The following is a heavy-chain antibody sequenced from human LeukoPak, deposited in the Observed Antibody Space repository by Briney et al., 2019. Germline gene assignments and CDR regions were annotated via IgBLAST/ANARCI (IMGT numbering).Heavy chain of an antibody. J-gene: IGHJ4*02. D-gene: IGHD2-2*01. Sequence: PGGYLRLSCAASGYTFSCYAISWVRQAPGKGLEWVSAISGSGGSTYYADSVKGRFTISRDNSKNTLYLQMNSLRAEDTAVYYCAKGIRSSTSCSFDYWGQGTLVTVSS. CDR1: GYTFSCYA. V-gene: IGHV3-23*01. CDR2: ISGSGGST. CDR3: AKGIRSSTSCSFDY.